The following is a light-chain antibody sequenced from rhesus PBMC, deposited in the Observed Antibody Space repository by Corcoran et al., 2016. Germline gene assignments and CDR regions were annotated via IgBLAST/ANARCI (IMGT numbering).Light chain of an antibody. Sequence: DIQMTQSPSSPSASAGDRVTITCRASQGISSWLAWYQQKPGKAPNLLIYKAASLKSGVPSRISGSGSGTDFTLTISSLQPDDFAAYYCQQYESAPPTFGQGAKVEIK. CDR1: QGISSW. CDR2: KAA. J-gene: IGKJ1*01. CDR3: QQYESAPPT. V-gene: IGKV1-21*01.